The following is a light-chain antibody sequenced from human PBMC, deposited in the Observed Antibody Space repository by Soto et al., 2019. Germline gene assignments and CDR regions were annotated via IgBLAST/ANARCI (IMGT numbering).Light chain of an antibody. CDR3: QQYDSPPRT. CDR1: QSISSSY. J-gene: IGKJ1*01. Sequence: EIVLTQSACTLSWSPGERATLSWRASQSISSSYLAWYQQKHGQAPRLLIYGASSRATGIPDRFSGSGYGTDFTLTINRLEPEDFAVYYCQQYDSPPRTFGQGTKVDIK. V-gene: IGKV3-20*01. CDR2: GAS.